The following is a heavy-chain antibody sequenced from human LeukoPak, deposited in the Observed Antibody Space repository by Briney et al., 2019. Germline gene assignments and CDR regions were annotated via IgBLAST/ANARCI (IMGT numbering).Heavy chain of an antibody. Sequence: PSETLSLTCIVSGDSFSSYQWSWVRQPAGKGLEWIGRISASGTTNSNPALKSRVTISVDTSKNQFSLKLTSVTAADTAVYYCARELGTAYYGSGNYHYNALYYYLGVWGKGTMVTISS. CDR3: ARELGTAYYGSGNYHYNALYYYLGV. CDR2: ISASGTT. D-gene: IGHD3-10*01. CDR1: GDSFSSYQ. J-gene: IGHJ6*03. V-gene: IGHV4-4*07.